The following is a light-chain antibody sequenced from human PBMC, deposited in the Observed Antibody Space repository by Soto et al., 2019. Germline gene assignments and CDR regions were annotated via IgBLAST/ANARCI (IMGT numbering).Light chain of an antibody. J-gene: IGKJ4*01. V-gene: IGKV1-12*01. Sequence: DIQMTQSPSSVSASVGDRVTITCRASQDISDWLAWHQQKPGEAPKLLIYAATTLHSGVPSRFSGSGSGTDFTPTISSLQPEDFATYYCQQGHTFPLTFGGGTKVEIK. CDR1: QDISDW. CDR2: AAT. CDR3: QQGHTFPLT.